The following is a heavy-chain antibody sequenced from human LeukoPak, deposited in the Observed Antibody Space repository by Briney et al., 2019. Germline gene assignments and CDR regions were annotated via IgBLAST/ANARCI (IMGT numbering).Heavy chain of an antibody. V-gene: IGHV3-15*01. Sequence: PGGSLRLSCTASGFTLSTAWMSWVRQAPGKGLEWVGRIKSKTEGGTTDYAAPVKGSFTISIDDSKNTLYLQMNSLTTGDTAVYYCAKYNIGWNFGSWGQGTLVTVSS. D-gene: IGHD6-19*01. CDR3: AKYNIGWNFGS. J-gene: IGHJ4*02. CDR2: IKSKTEGGTT. CDR1: GFTLSTAW.